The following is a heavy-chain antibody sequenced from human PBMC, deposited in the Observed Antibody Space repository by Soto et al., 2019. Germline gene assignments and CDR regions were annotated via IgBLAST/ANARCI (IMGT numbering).Heavy chain of an antibody. J-gene: IGHJ5*02. D-gene: IGHD2-2*01. CDR3: ARDSGRRDCGSTACDGVDWVDP. V-gene: IGHV4-31*02. CDR1: GGSISRGGYY. CDR2: IYYSGST. Sequence: SVTLSFTCTVSGGSISRGGYYWSWLRQHPGKGLERIGYIYYSGSTYYNPSLQCRVTISVATTKNQFSLKLSFVAAADTAVEYCARDSGRRDCGSTACDGVDWVDPWGRGTLATVSS.